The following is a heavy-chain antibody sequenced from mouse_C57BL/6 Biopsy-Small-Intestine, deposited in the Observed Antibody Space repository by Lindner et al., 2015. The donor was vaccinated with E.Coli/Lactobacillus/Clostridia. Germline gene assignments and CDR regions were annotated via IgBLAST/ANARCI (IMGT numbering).Heavy chain of an antibody. V-gene: IGHV14-4*01. J-gene: IGHJ2*01. CDR2: IDPENGDT. Sequence: VQLQESGAELVRPGASVKLSCTSSGFNIKDDYLHWVKQRPEQGLEWIGWIDPENGDTEYASKFQGKATITADTSSKTAYLQLSSLTSEDTAVCYCTPAHYSTYFDYWGQGTTLTVSS. D-gene: IGHD2-5*01. CDR1: GFNIKDDY. CDR3: TPAHYSTYFDY.